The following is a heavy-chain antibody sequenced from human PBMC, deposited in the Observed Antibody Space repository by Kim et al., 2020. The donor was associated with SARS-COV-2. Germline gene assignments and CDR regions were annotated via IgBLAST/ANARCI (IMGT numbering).Heavy chain of an antibody. V-gene: IGHV4-39*01. CDR1: GAPISSSSYY. Sequence: SETLSLTCTVSGAPISSSSYYWGWIRQPPGKGLEWIGSIYYTGRTYYNPSLLSRVTISVDTSKNQFSLKLSSVTAADTDVYYCARRVIADGTDYYYYGMDVWGQGTTVIVSS. D-gene: IGHD6-13*01. CDR2: IYYTGRT. J-gene: IGHJ6*02. CDR3: ARRVIADGTDYYYYGMDV.